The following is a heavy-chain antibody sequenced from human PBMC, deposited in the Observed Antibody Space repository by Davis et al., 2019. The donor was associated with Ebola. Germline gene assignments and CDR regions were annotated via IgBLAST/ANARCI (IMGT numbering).Heavy chain of an antibody. Sequence: GESLKISCAASGFTFSNYDMTWVRQAPGKGLDWVSRISSNGATTYYADSVRGRFTISRDNSRNTLYLQMNSLRAEDTAVNYCSKEGQTGTLKHWGQGTLVTVSS. CDR3: SKEGQTGTLKH. CDR1: GFTFSNYD. J-gene: IGHJ4*02. D-gene: IGHD1-1*01. V-gene: IGHV3-23*01. CDR2: ISSNGATT.